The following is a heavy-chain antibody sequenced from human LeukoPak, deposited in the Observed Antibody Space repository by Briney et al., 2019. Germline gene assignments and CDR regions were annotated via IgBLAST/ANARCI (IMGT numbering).Heavy chain of an antibody. Sequence: GGSLTLSCAASQFTFSSCSMNWVRQAPGKGLEWVSSINRGATHIYYADSLRGRFIISRDDAKNSLYLQMNSLRAEDTAAYYCVRLRRNSDSSGYYYYYDYWGQGTLVTVSS. CDR3: VRLRRNSDSSGYYYYYDY. CDR2: INRGATHI. J-gene: IGHJ4*02. V-gene: IGHV3-21*01. D-gene: IGHD3-22*01. CDR1: QFTFSSCS.